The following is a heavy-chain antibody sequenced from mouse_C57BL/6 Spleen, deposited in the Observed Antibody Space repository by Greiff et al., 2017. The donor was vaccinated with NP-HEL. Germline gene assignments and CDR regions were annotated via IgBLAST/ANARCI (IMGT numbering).Heavy chain of an antibody. Sequence: QVQLQQSGPGLVAPSQSLSITCTVSGFSLTSYAISWVRQPPGKGLEWLGVIWTGGGTNYNSALTSRLSISKDNSKSQVFLKMNSLQTDDTARYYCARNSANWGHWYFDVWGTGTTVTVSS. V-gene: IGHV2-9-1*01. D-gene: IGHD4-1*01. CDR1: GFSLTSYA. CDR2: IWTGGGT. CDR3: ARNSANWGHWYFDV. J-gene: IGHJ1*03.